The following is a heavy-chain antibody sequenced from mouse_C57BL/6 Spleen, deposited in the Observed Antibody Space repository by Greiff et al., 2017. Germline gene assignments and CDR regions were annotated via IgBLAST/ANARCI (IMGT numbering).Heavy chain of an antibody. J-gene: IGHJ4*01. D-gene: IGHD2-4*01. CDR2: IDPSDSYT. CDR1: GYTFTSYW. V-gene: IGHV1-50*01. Sequence: QVHVKQPGAELVKPGASVKLSCKASGYTFTSYWMQWVKQRPGQGLEWIGEIDPSDSYTNYNQKFKGKATLTVDTSSSTAYMQLSSLTSEDSAVYYCARWKDDYDKAMDYWGQGTSVTVSS. CDR3: ARWKDDYDKAMDY.